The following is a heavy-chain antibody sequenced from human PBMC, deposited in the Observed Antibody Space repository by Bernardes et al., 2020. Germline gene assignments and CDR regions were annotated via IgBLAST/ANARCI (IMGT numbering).Heavy chain of an antibody. CDR1: GFTISSYT. CDR2: ISRISSTI. D-gene: IGHD5-18*01. V-gene: IGHV3-48*02. CDR3: ARDMGYTYGLGLNHMDV. Sequence: GGSLRLSCVASGFTISSYTMNWVRQAPGKGLEWVSYISRISSTIYYADSVKGRFTISRDNAKNSLYLQMKSLSDEDTAVYYCARDMGYTYGLGLNHMDVWGKGTTVTVSS. J-gene: IGHJ6*03.